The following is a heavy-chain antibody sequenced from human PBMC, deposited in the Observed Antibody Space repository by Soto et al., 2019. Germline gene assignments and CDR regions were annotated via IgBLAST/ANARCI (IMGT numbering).Heavy chain of an antibody. CDR2: IYYSGST. V-gene: IGHV4-31*03. Sequence: SETLSLTCTVSGGSISSGGYYWSWIRQHPGKGLEWIGYIYYSGSTYYNPSLKSRVTISVDTSKNQFSLKLSSVTAADTAVYYCARDPGPGNHYYYYYMDVWGKGTTVTVSS. D-gene: IGHD1-1*01. CDR3: ARDPGPGNHYYYYYMDV. CDR1: GGSISSGGYY. J-gene: IGHJ6*03.